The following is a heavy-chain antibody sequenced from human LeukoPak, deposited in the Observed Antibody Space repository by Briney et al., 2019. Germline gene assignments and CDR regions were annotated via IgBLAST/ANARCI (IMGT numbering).Heavy chain of an antibody. CDR2: LSYDGSNK. Sequence: GASVKVSWKASGYTFTSYGISWVRQAPGKGLEWMTVLSYDGSNKYYADSVKGRFTISRDNSKDTLYLQMNSLRTEDTAVYYCARGVDGYYFDSSGNTPLAYWGQGTLVTVSS. CDR3: ARGVDGYYFDSSGNTPLAY. V-gene: IGHV3-30-3*01. J-gene: IGHJ4*02. D-gene: IGHD3-22*01. CDR1: GYTFTSYG.